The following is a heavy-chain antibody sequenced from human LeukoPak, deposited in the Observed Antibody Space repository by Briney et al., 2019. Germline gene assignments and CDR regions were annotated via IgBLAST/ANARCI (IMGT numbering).Heavy chain of an antibody. CDR1: GYTFTSYY. D-gene: IGHD1-26*01. CDR2: INPSGGST. Sequence: ASVKVSCKASGYTFTSYYMHWVRQAPGQGFEWMGIINPSGGSTSYAQKFQGRVTMTRDTSTSTVYMELSSLRSEDTAVYYCARSWESVGATDYWGQGTLVTVSS. V-gene: IGHV1-46*01. CDR3: ARSWESVGATDY. J-gene: IGHJ4*02.